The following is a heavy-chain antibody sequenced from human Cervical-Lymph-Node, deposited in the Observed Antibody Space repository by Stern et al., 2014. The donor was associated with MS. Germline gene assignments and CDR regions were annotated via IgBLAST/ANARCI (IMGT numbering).Heavy chain of an antibody. D-gene: IGHD1-1*01. Sequence: QVQLVQSGPAVVKTSETLSLTCTVSGGDISSYHWSWIRQSPGKGPEWIGYIFYTGTTKNHPAREGRITISVDTPKNQFSLRVTFVPAADTAVYYCARHSRVCLLERRDSIDYFDNWGQGSLVTVSP. V-gene: IGHV4-59*08. CDR2: IFYTGTT. J-gene: IGHJ4*02. CDR3: ARHSRVCLLERRDSIDYFDN. CDR1: GGDISSYH.